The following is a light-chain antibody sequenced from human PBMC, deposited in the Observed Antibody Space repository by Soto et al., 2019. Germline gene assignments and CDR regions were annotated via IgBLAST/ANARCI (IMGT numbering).Light chain of an antibody. V-gene: IGKV1-5*01. CDR2: DAS. Sequence: DIQMTQFPSSLSASVGDRVTITCRASQSISQYFAWYQQKPGKAPNLLIYDASTLEGGIPSRFSGSGSGTKFTLTISSLQTDDFATYYCQQYFSESTFGQGTKLGIK. CDR1: QSISQY. CDR3: QQYFSEST. J-gene: IGKJ2*01.